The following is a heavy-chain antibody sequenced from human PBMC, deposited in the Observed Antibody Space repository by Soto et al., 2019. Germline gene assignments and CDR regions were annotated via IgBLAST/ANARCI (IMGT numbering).Heavy chain of an antibody. D-gene: IGHD3-16*01. J-gene: IGHJ4*02. CDR3: ARGSWAVRFDY. CDR1: GGSFSYYY. CDR2: INHSGGT. V-gene: IGHV4-34*01. Sequence: QVQLQQWGAGLLKPSETLSLTCAVYGGSFSYYYWTWIRQPPGKGLEWIGEINHSGGTNYNPSLKSRVTMSEDTSKNQFSLKLNSVTAADTAVYYCARGSWAVRFDYWGKGTLVTVSS.